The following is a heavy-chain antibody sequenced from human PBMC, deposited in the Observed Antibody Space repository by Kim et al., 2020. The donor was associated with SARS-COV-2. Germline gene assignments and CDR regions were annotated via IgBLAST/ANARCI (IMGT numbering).Heavy chain of an antibody. CDR2: ISYDGSNK. CDR1: GFTFSSYG. D-gene: IGHD1-7*01. CDR3: AKMSDGLGTTGFDY. Sequence: GGSLRLSCAASGFTFSSYGMHWVRQAPGKGLEWVAVISYDGSNKYYADSVKGRFTISRDNSKNTLYLQMNSLRAEDTAVYYCAKMSDGLGTTGFDYWGQGTLVTVSS. V-gene: IGHV3-30*18. J-gene: IGHJ4*02.